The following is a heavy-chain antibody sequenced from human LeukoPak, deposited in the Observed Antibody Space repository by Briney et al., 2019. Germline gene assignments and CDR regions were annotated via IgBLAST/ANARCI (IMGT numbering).Heavy chain of an antibody. J-gene: IGHJ4*02. Sequence: SETLSLTCAVYGGSFSGYYWSWIRQPPGKGLEWIGEINHSGSTNYNPSLKSRVTISVDTSKNQFSLKLSSVTAADTAVYYCAREVYSSSSLEFDYWGQGTLVTVSS. CDR2: INHSGST. D-gene: IGHD6-13*01. CDR3: AREVYSSSSLEFDY. V-gene: IGHV4-34*01. CDR1: GGSFSGYY.